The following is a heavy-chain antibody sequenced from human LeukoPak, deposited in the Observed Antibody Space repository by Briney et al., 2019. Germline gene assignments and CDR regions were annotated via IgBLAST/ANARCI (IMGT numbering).Heavy chain of an antibody. CDR2: IIPILGIA. D-gene: IGHD6-19*01. CDR1: GGTFSSYA. Sequence: ASVTLSCKASGGTFSSYAISWVRQAPGQGLEWMGRIIPILGIANYAQKFQGRVTITADKSTSTAYMELSSLRSEDTAVYYCARKSAVAPRGAEYFQHWGQGTLVTVSS. CDR3: ARKSAVAPRGAEYFQH. J-gene: IGHJ1*01. V-gene: IGHV1-69*04.